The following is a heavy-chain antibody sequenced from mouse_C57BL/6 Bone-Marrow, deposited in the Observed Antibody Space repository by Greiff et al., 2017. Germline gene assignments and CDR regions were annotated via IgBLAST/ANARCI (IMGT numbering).Heavy chain of an antibody. V-gene: IGHV5-6*01. D-gene: IGHD2-4*01. Sequence: EVNLVESGGDLVKPGGSLKLSCAASGFTFSSYGMSWVRQTPDKRLEWVATISSGGSYTYYPDSVKGRFTISRDNAKNTLYLQMSSLKSEDTAMYYCARPYYDPYWYFDVWGTGTTVTVSS. J-gene: IGHJ1*03. CDR1: GFTFSSYG. CDR3: ARPYYDPYWYFDV. CDR2: ISSGGSYT.